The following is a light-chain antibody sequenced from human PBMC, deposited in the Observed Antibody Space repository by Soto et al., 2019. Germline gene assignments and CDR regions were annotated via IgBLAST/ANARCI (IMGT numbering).Light chain of an antibody. CDR3: SSYTTAYTQV. V-gene: IGLV2-14*01. J-gene: IGLJ3*02. Sequence: QSALSQPASVSGSPGQSITISCTGTSNDVGYYNYVSWYQQHPGQAPKLMISEVTTRPSGVSDRFSGSKSGNTASLTISGLQAEDEAHYYCSSYTTAYTQVFGGGTKLTVL. CDR1: SNDVGYYNY. CDR2: EVT.